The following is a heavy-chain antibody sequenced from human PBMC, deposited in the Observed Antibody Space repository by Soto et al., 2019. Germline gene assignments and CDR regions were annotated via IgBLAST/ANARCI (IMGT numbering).Heavy chain of an antibody. V-gene: IGHV4-34*01. D-gene: IGHD3-9*01. CDR2: INHSGST. CDR1: GGSFSGYY. J-gene: IGHJ5*02. CDR3: ASTKTYYDILTGYSYNWFDP. Sequence: SETLSLTCAVYGGSFSGYYWSWIRQPPGKGLEWIGEINHSGSTNYNPSLKSRVTISVDTSKNQFSLKLSSVTAADTAVYYCASTKTYYDILTGYSYNWFDPWGQGTLVTVSS.